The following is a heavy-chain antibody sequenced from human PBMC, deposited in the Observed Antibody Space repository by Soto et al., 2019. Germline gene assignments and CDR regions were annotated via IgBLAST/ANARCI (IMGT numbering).Heavy chain of an antibody. CDR1: WGSSIGFY. V-gene: IGHV4-59*08. CDR2: IYYSGST. CDR3: ARFNGYCVSTSCHDYYGMDV. Sequence: SDTCSVAWGSSIGFYLSRIIQTPGKGLEWIGYIYYSGSTNYNPSLKSRVTISVDTSKNQFSLKLSSVTAADTAVYYCARFNGYCVSTSCHDYYGMDVWGQGTTVTVSS. J-gene: IGHJ6*02. D-gene: IGHD2-2*03.